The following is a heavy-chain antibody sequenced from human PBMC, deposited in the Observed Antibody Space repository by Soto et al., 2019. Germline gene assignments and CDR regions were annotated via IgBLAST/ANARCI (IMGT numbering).Heavy chain of an antibody. CDR1: GFTFDSYA. CDR2: IGPSSSET. V-gene: IGHV3-21*05. J-gene: IGHJ4*02. CDR3: ARDHRWAFDY. Sequence: GGSLRLSCVASGFTFDSYAMNWVRQAPGKGLEWISWIGPSSSETEYSDSVQGRFTISRDNAKNLLYLQMNRLKDEDTAVYYCARDHRWAFDYWGQGALVTVSS. D-gene: IGHD3-16*01.